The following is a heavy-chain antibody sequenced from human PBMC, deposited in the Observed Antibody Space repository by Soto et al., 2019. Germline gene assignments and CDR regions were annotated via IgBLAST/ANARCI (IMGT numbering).Heavy chain of an antibody. D-gene: IGHD4-4*01. J-gene: IGHJ6*02. CDR3: ASTTVTTTADQYYYYGMDV. V-gene: IGHV1-69*13. CDR1: GGTFSSYA. CDR2: IIPIFGTA. Sequence: SVKVSCKASGGTFSSYAISWVRQAPGQGLEWKGGIIPIFGTANYAQKFQGRVTITADESTSTAYMELSSLRSEDTAVYFCASTTVTTTADQYYYYGMDVWGQGTTVTVSS.